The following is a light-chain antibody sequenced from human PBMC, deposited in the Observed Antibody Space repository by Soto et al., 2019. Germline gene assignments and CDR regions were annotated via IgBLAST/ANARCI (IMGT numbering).Light chain of an antibody. Sequence: EIVMTQSPATLSVSPGERATLSCRASQSLRSNLAWYQHKPGQAPRLLIFGASSRATGVPARFSGSGSGTEFTLTMSSLQSEDVAVYYCQEYNNWPPFTFGQGTKLEIK. V-gene: IGKV3-15*01. CDR3: QEYNNWPPFT. CDR2: GAS. J-gene: IGKJ2*01. CDR1: QSLRSN.